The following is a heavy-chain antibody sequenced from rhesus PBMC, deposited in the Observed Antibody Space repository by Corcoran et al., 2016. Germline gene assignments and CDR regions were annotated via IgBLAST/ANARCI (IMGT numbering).Heavy chain of an antibody. CDR3: AKDPTDY. Sequence: EVQLVETGGGLVQPGGSLRLSLAASGFTFRSYGMSWVRQAPGKGLEWVSGLSYTGGSTYYADSVKGRFTISRDNSKNTLSLQMNSLRAEDTAVYYCAKDPTDYWGQGVLVTVSS. CDR2: LSYTGGST. J-gene: IGHJ4*01. CDR1: GFTFRSYG. V-gene: IGHV3S5*01.